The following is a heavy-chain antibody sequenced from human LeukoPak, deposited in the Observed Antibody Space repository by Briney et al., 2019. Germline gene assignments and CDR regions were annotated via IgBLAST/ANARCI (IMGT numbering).Heavy chain of an antibody. CDR3: ARTSIATRHFDY. CDR2: IYYSGST. D-gene: IGHD6-6*01. CDR1: GGSISSDAYF. J-gene: IGHJ4*02. Sequence: SETLSLTCTVSGGSISSDAYFWSWIRQHPGEDLLWIGYIYYSGSTYYNPSLQSRVTISVHTSKNQFSLKLSSVTAADTAVYYCARTSIATRHFDYWGQRTPVTVSS. V-gene: IGHV4-31*03.